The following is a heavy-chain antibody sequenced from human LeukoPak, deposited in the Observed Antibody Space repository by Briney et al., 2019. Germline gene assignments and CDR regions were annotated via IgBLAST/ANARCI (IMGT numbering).Heavy chain of an antibody. D-gene: IGHD6-13*01. J-gene: IGHJ3*02. V-gene: IGHV1-69*04. CDR2: IIPILGIA. CDR3: ARDYGQQLVAGAFDI. Sequence: EASVKVSCKASGGTFSSYAISWVRQAPGQGLEWMGRIIPILGIANYAQKSQGRVTITADKSTSTAYMELSSLRSEDTAVYYCARDYGQQLVAGAFDIWGQGTMVTVSS. CDR1: GGTFSSYA.